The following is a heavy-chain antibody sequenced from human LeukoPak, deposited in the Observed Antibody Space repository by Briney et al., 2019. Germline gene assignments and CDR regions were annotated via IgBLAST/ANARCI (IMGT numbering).Heavy chain of an antibody. J-gene: IGHJ4*02. CDR3: AKEGDYDILTGSDY. CDR1: GFTFSSYA. Sequence: PGGSLRLSCAASGFTFSSYAMSWVRQAPGKGPEWVSAISGSGGSTYYADSVKGRFTISRDNSKNTLYLQMNSLRAEDTAVYYCAKEGDYDILTGSDYWGQGTLVTVSS. V-gene: IGHV3-23*01. D-gene: IGHD3-9*01. CDR2: ISGSGGST.